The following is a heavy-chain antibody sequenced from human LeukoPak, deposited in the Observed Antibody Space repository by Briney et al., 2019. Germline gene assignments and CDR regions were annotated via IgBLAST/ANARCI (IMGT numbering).Heavy chain of an antibody. CDR1: GFTFSSYG. J-gene: IGHJ4*02. V-gene: IGHV3-33*06. CDR3: AKDLGAIAAAGHDY. D-gene: IGHD6-13*01. CDR2: VWYDGSNK. Sequence: GRSLRLSCAASGFTFSSYGMHWVRQAPGKGLEWVAVVWYDGSNKYYADSVKGRFTISRDNSKNTLYLQMNSLRAEDTAVYYCAKDLGAIAAAGHDYWGQGTLVTVSS.